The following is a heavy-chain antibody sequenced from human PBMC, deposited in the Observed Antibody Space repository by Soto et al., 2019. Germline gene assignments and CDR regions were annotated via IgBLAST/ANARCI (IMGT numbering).Heavy chain of an antibody. CDR1: GYTFTSYG. D-gene: IGHD3-22*01. CDR3: ARDRRYYYDSSGPDY. V-gene: IGHV1-18*01. Sequence: GASVKVSCKASGYTFTSYGISWVRQTPGQGLEWMGWISAYNGNTNYAQKLQGRVTMTTDTSTSTAYMELRSLRSDDTAVYYCARDRRYYYDSSGPDYWGQGTLVTVSS. CDR2: ISAYNGNT. J-gene: IGHJ4*02.